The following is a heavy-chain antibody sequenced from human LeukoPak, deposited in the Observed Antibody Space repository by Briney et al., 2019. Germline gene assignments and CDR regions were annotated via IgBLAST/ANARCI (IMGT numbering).Heavy chain of an antibody. V-gene: IGHV3-7*03. CDR3: AKDESGGWELPYDAFDI. CDR2: IKPDGSEK. CDR1: GFTFSTYW. Sequence: PGGSLRLSCAVSGFTFSTYWMNWVRQAPGKGPEWVANIKPDGSEKFYVDSVKGRFTVSRDNAKNLLYLQMNSLRAEDTAVYYCAKDESGGWELPYDAFDIWGQGTMVTVSS. D-gene: IGHD1-26*01. J-gene: IGHJ3*02.